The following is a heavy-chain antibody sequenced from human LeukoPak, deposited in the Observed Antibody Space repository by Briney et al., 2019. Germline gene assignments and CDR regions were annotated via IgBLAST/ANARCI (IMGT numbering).Heavy chain of an antibody. CDR1: GYSFTSFW. CDR3: ARGTTDIVVVVAATGFDY. V-gene: IGHV5-51*01. J-gene: IGHJ4*02. D-gene: IGHD2-15*01. CDR2: IHPGDSDT. Sequence: GESLKISCKGSGYSFTSFWIGWVRQMPGKGLEWMGIIHPGDSDTRYSPSFQGQVTILADKSVSTAYLQWSSLKASDTAMYYCARGTTDIVVVVAATGFDYWGQGTLVTVSS.